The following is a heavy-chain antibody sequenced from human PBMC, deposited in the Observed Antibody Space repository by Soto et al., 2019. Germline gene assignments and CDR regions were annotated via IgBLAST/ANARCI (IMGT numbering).Heavy chain of an antibody. CDR1: GYSFTSYW. D-gene: IGHD3-3*01. CDR3: AREHITIFGVVIIPNNWFDP. V-gene: IGHV5-10-1*01. CDR2: IDPSDSYT. Sequence: GESLKISCKGSGYSFTSYWISWVRQMPGKGLEWMGRIDPSDSYTNYSPSFQGHVTISADKSISTAYLQWSSLKASDTAMYYCAREHITIFGVVIIPNNWFDPWGQGTLVTVSS. J-gene: IGHJ5*02.